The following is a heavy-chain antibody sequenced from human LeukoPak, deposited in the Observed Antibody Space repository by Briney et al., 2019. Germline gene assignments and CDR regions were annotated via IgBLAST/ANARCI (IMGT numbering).Heavy chain of an antibody. V-gene: IGHV3-23*01. Sequence: GGSLRLSCAASGFTFSSYAMSWVRQAPGKGLEWVSAISGSGGSTYYADSVKGRFTISRDNSKNTLYLQMNSLRAEDTAVYYCAKDLAYDILTGYLFDYWGQGTLVTVSS. CDR3: AKDLAYDILTGYLFDY. CDR2: ISGSGGST. D-gene: IGHD3-9*01. CDR1: GFTFSSYA. J-gene: IGHJ4*02.